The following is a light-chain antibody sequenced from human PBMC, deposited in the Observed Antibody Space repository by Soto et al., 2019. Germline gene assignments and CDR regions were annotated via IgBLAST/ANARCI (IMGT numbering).Light chain of an antibody. V-gene: IGKV1-5*01. J-gene: IGKJ1*01. CDR3: QQYNSYSPET. Sequence: DIQMTQSPSTLSASVGDRATITCRASQSISSWLAWYQQKPGKAPKLLIYDASSLESGVPSRFSGSGSGTEFTLTISSLQPDDFATYYCQQYNSYSPETFGQGTKVDI. CDR2: DAS. CDR1: QSISSW.